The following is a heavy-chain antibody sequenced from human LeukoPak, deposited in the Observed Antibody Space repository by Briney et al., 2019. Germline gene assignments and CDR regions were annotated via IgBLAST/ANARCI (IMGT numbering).Heavy chain of an antibody. CDR1: GFTFSSYS. V-gene: IGHV3-21*01. Sequence: GGSLRLSCAASGFTFSSYSMNWVRQAPGKGLEWVSSISSSSSYIYYADSVKGRFTISRDNAKNSLYLQMNSLRAEDTAVYYCASSKGSYDILTGYLYYFDYWGQGTLVTVSS. CDR2: ISSSSSYI. J-gene: IGHJ4*02. D-gene: IGHD3-9*01. CDR3: ASSKGSYDILTGYLYYFDY.